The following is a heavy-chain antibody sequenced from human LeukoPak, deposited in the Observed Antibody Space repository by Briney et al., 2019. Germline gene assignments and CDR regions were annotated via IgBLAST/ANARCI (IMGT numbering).Heavy chain of an antibody. J-gene: IGHJ3*02. D-gene: IGHD3-16*02. CDR3: ARGVVGDYVWGSYRLIPAFDI. CDR2: IYYSGST. Sequence: SETLSLTCTVSGGSISSYYWSWIRQPPGKGLEWIGYIYYSGSTNYNPSLKSRVTISVDTSKNQFSLKLSSVTAADTAVYYCARGVVGDYVWGSYRLIPAFDIWGQGTMVTVSS. V-gene: IGHV4-59*01. CDR1: GGSISSYY.